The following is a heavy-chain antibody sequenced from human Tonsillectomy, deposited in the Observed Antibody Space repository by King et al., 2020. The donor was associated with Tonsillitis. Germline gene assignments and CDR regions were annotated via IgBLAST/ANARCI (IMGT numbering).Heavy chain of an antibody. CDR2: ISFDGSDK. J-gene: IGHJ4*02. V-gene: IGHV3-30*04. Sequence: VQLVESGGGVVQPGRSLRISCAASGFTFSSYPMHWVRQAPGKGLEWVAVISFDGSDKYYVDSVKGRFTISRDNSKSTLYLQMNSLRAEDTAVYYCARDLYNNSYDSSGFRDYWGQGTLVTVSS. CDR3: ARDLYNNSYDSSGFRDY. CDR1: GFTFSSYP. D-gene: IGHD3-22*01.